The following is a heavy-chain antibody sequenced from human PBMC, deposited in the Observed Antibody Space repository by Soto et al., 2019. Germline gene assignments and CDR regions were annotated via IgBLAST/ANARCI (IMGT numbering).Heavy chain of an antibody. Sequence: QVQMVESGGGVAQPGGSLRLSCAVSGFTFSAFAMYWVRQAPGKGLEWVALISYDGRNEDYAESVRGRFTISRDNSKNTLYLDMNSLSAEDSAVYFCAKGVVREPDYFDDWGQGTLVTVSS. CDR2: ISYDGRNE. CDR3: AKGVVREPDYFDD. D-gene: IGHD3-10*01. J-gene: IGHJ4*02. V-gene: IGHV3-30*18. CDR1: GFTFSAFA.